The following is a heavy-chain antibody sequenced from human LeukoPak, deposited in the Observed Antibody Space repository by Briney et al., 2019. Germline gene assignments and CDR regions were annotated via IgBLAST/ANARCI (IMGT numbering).Heavy chain of an antibody. CDR1: GVSISSGAYY. D-gene: IGHD3-22*01. J-gene: IGHJ4*02. CDR2: ISNSGNT. CDR3: ARASGSGYY. V-gene: IGHV4-31*03. Sequence: PSQTLSLTCSVSGVSISSGAYYWSWIRQHPGKGLEWIGYISNSGNTYYNPFLKSRVTISVDTSRNQFSLKLRFVTAADTAVYYCARASGSGYYWGQGTQVTVSS.